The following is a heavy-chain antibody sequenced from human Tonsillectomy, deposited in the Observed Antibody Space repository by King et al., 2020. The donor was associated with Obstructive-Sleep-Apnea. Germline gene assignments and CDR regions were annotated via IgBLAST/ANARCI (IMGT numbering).Heavy chain of an antibody. Sequence: QLVQSGAEVKKSGASVKLSCKASGNTFTSYAMHWVRQAPGQRLESMGWINAGNGNTKYSQKFQGRVTITRDTSASTAYMELSSLGFEDTAVYYCARAGYSGSFRFDYWGQGTLVTVSS. CDR2: INAGNGNT. D-gene: IGHD1-26*01. CDR3: ARAGYSGSFRFDY. J-gene: IGHJ4*02. V-gene: IGHV1-3*01. CDR1: GNTFTSYA.